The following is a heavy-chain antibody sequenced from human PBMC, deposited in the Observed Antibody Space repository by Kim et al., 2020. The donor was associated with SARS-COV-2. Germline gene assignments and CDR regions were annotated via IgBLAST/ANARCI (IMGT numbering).Heavy chain of an antibody. CDR2: ISYDGSNK. CDR3: AKDLKRIGEVDIVATMMGAYYYYYGMDV. D-gene: IGHD5-12*01. Sequence: GGSLRLSCAASGFTFSSYGMHWVRQAPGKGLEWVAVISYDGSNKYYADSVKGRFTISRDNSKNTLYLQMNSLRAEDTAVYYCAKDLKRIGEVDIVATMMGAYYYYYGMDVWGQGTTVTVSS. V-gene: IGHV3-30*18. J-gene: IGHJ6*02. CDR1: GFTFSSYG.